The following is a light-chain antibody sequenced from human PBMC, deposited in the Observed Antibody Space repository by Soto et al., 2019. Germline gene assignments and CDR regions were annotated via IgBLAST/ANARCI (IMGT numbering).Light chain of an antibody. V-gene: IGLV1-40*01. CDR2: ANT. CDR3: QSYDSSLSGYV. J-gene: IGLJ1*01. Sequence: QSVLTQPPSVSGAPGQMVTISCTGSSLNIGAAYDVHWFKQLPGRTSKLLFHANTNQPSAVPTRFSGSRSGNSASLASSGLQAGDEADYYCQSYDSSLSGYVFGHGTKVTVL. CDR1: SLNIGAAYD.